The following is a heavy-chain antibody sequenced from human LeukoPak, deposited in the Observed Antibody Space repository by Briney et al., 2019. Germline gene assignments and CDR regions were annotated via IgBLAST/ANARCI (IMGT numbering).Heavy chain of an antibody. CDR2: IYSGGST. CDR1: GFTVSSNY. V-gene: IGHV3-53*01. J-gene: IGHJ4*02. CDR3: ARGDNYYDSSGYYPDY. Sequence: TGGSLRLSCAASGFTVSSNYMSWVRQAPGKGLEWVSVIYSGGSTYYADSVKGRFTISRDNSKNTLYLQMNSLRAEDTAVYYCARGDNYYDSSGYYPDYWGQGTLVTVSS. D-gene: IGHD3-22*01.